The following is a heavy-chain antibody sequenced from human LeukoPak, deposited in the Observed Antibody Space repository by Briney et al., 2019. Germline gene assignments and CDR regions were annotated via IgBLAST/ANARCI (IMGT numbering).Heavy chain of an antibody. J-gene: IGHJ4*02. CDR2: LNWNGDKT. Sequence: RPGGSLRLSCVASGFIFDDVDLSWVRQAPGKGLEWVCGLNWNGDKTGYADSVKGRFIISRDNAKNSLYLQMNGLRVEDTALYYCTRDAFGGVIAPYFLNWGQGTLVTVSS. CDR3: TRDAFGGVIAPYFLN. D-gene: IGHD3-16*02. CDR1: GFIFDDVD. V-gene: IGHV3-20*04.